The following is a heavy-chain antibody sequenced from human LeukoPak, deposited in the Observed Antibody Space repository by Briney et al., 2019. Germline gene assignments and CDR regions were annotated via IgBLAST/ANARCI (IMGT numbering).Heavy chain of an antibody. Sequence: SQTLSLTCTVSGGSISSGSYYWSWIRQPAGKGLEWIGRIYTSGSTNYNPSLKSRVTISVDTSKNQCSLKLSSVTAADTAVYYCARASDYYDSSGYYYFDYWGQGTLVTVSS. V-gene: IGHV4-61*02. J-gene: IGHJ4*02. CDR3: ARASDYYDSSGYYYFDY. D-gene: IGHD3-22*01. CDR2: IYTSGST. CDR1: GGSISSGSYY.